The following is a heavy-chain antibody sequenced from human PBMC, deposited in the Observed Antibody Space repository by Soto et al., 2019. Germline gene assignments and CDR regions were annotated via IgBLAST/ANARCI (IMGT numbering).Heavy chain of an antibody. J-gene: IGHJ5*02. Sequence: SETLSLTCTVSGGSISSYYGSWIRQPPGKGLEWIGYIYYSGSTNYNPSLKSRVTISVDTSKNQFSLKLSSVTAADTAVYYCGGRVDYYDSRVNTAPWFAPGAQETLVPV. CDR2: IYYSGST. CDR1: GGSISSYY. D-gene: IGHD3-22*01. CDR3: GGRVDYYDSRVNTAPWFAP. V-gene: IGHV4-59*12.